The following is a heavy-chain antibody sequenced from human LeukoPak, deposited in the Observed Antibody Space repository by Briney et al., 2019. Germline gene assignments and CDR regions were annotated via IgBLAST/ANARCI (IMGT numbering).Heavy chain of an antibody. J-gene: IGHJ4*02. Sequence: PGGSLRLSCAASEFTFSSYAMSWVRQAPGKGLEWVSAISGSGGSTYYADSVKGRFTISRDNSKNTLYLQMNSLRAEDTAVYYCAKDQLARLRYFDWLTHYFDYWGQGTLVTVSS. D-gene: IGHD3-9*01. CDR1: EFTFSSYA. CDR2: ISGSGGST. V-gene: IGHV3-23*01. CDR3: AKDQLARLRYFDWLTHYFDY.